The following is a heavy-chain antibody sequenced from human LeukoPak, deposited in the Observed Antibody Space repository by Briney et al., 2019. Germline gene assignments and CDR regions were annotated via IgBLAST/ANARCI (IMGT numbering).Heavy chain of an antibody. CDR2: INHSGST. CDR3: AIGAVLRYFDWLSGGGYFDY. V-gene: IGHV4-34*01. Sequence: SESLSLTCAVYGWSFSGYYWSWIRQPPGKGLEWIGEINHSGSTTYNPSFESRVFILVETSKNKSSLMLSSVPAADNAVVYYAIGAVLRYFDWLSGGGYFDYWGKGTLVTVSS. CDR1: GWSFSGYY. J-gene: IGHJ4*02. D-gene: IGHD3-9*01.